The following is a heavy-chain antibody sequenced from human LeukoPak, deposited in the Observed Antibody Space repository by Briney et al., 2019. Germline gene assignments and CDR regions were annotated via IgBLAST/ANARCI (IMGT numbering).Heavy chain of an antibody. CDR2: INSSGSTI. CDR1: GFTFSDYY. D-gene: IGHD3-22*01. CDR3: ARGSTNYYDTSGYYPA. J-gene: IGHJ4*02. Sequence: PGESLRLSCAAYGFTFSDYYMSWIRQAPGKGLEWVSYINSSGSTIKYADSVKGRFTISRDNAKNSLYLQMNSLRAEDTAVYYSARGSTNYYDTSGYYPAWGQGTLVTVSS. V-gene: IGHV3-11*04.